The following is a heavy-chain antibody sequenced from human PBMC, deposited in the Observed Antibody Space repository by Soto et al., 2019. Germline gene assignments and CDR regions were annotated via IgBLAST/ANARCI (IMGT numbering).Heavy chain of an antibody. CDR3: AKNNGYSGSYYPHDY. CDR1: GFTFSSYG. CDR2: ISYDGSNK. V-gene: IGHV3-30*18. Sequence: QVQLVESGGGVVQPGRSLRLSCAASGFTFSSYGMHWVRQAPGKGLEWVAVISYDGSNKYYADSVKGRFTISRDNSKNTLYLQMNSLRAEDTAVYYCAKNNGYSGSYYPHDYWGQGTLVTVSS. J-gene: IGHJ4*02. D-gene: IGHD1-26*01.